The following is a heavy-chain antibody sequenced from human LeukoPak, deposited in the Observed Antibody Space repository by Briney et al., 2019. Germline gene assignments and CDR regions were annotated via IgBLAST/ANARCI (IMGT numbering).Heavy chain of an antibody. CDR2: ISGSGGST. Sequence: PGGSLRLSCAASGFTFSSYAMSWVRQAPGKGLEWVSAISGSGGSTYYADSVKGRFTISRDNSKNTLYLQMNSLRAEDTAVCYCAKVLSGSYSYYFDYWGQGTLVTVSS. J-gene: IGHJ4*02. CDR3: AKVLSGSYSYYFDY. CDR1: GFTFSSYA. V-gene: IGHV3-23*01. D-gene: IGHD1-26*01.